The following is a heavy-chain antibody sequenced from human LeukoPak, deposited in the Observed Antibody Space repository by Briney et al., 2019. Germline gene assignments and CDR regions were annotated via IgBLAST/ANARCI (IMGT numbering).Heavy chain of an antibody. D-gene: IGHD3-10*01. CDR2: IYHSGST. J-gene: IGHJ4*02. CDR3: ERDATGMGNYFDY. CDR1: DYFFSGTYY. V-gene: IGHV4-38-2*02. Sequence: SETLSLTCTVSDYFFSGTYYWGWIRQPPGKGLEWIGNIYHSGSTYYNPSLKSRVTISVDTSKNQFFMKLSSVTAADTAVYYCERDATGMGNYFDYWGQGTLVTVSS.